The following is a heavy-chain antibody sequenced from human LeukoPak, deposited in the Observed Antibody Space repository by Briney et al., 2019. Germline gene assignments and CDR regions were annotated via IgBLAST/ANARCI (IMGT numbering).Heavy chain of an antibody. D-gene: IGHD3-10*01. CDR2: IRSSGNTI. CDR1: GFTFSDFY. V-gene: IGHV3-11*01. CDR3: ARANYYGSGSNPRFYGMDV. Sequence: GGSLRLSCAASGFTFSDFYMSWIRQAPGKGLEWVSYIRSSGNTIYYADSVKGRFTISRDNARNSLYLQMNSLRAEDTAVYYCARANYYGSGSNPRFYGMDVWGQGTTVTVSS. J-gene: IGHJ6*02.